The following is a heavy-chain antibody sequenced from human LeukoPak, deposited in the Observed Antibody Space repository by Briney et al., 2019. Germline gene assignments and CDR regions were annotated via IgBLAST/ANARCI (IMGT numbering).Heavy chain of an antibody. D-gene: IGHD2-15*01. Sequence: ASVKVSCKASGYTFISYDIHWVRQATGQGLEWLGWMNPKSGNTGYAQKFQGRVTMTRNTSISTAYMELSSLRSEDSAVYYCARNGGGYCSGGSCYGWFDPWGQGTPVTVSS. V-gene: IGHV1-8*01. CDR3: ARNGGGYCSGGSCYGWFDP. CDR2: MNPKSGNT. J-gene: IGHJ5*02. CDR1: GYTFISYD.